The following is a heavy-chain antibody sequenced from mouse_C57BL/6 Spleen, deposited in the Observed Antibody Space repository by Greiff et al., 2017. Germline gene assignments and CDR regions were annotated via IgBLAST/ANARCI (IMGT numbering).Heavy chain of an antibody. D-gene: IGHD1-1*01. CDR1: GFTFSDYG. J-gene: IGHJ1*03. CDR2: ISSGSSTI. Sequence: EVMLVESGGGLVKPGGSLKLSCAASGFTFSDYGMHWVRQAPEKGLEWVAYISSGSSTIYYADTVKGRFTISRDNAKNTLFLQMTSLRSEDTAMYYCARRPNYYSSSYGYFDVWGTGTTVTVSS. CDR3: ARRPNYYSSSYGYFDV. V-gene: IGHV5-17*01.